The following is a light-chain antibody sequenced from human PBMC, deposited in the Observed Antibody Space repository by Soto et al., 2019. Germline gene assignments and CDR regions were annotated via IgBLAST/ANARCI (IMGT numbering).Light chain of an antibody. Sequence: DIQMTQSPSSLSASVGDRVSISCRASQRISTYLNWYQQRPGKAPKLLIYAASYLQSGVPSRFSGSASGTDFTLTISSLEPEDFATYYCHQSYTTPRTFGQGTKLEIK. CDR2: AAS. J-gene: IGKJ2*01. CDR1: QRISTY. CDR3: HQSYTTPRT. V-gene: IGKV1-39*01.